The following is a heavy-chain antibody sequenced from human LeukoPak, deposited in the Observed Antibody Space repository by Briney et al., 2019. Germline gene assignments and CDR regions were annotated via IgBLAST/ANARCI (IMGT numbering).Heavy chain of an antibody. V-gene: IGHV3-48*04. Sequence: GGSLRLSCAASGFTFSSYSMNWVRQAPGKGLEWVSYISSSGSTIYYADSVKGRFTISRDNAKNSLYLQMNSLRAEDTAVYYCAKLRYSYGYFDYWGQGTLVTVSS. CDR2: ISSSGSTI. CDR3: AKLRYSYGYFDY. CDR1: GFTFSSYS. J-gene: IGHJ4*02. D-gene: IGHD5-18*01.